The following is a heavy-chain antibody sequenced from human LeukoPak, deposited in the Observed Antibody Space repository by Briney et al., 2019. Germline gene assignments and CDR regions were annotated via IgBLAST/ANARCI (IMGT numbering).Heavy chain of an antibody. V-gene: IGHV3-33*01. CDR3: ARGATVTTFVSSQRDYYYYHGMDV. CDR2: IWYDGSNK. D-gene: IGHD4-17*01. J-gene: IGHJ6*02. CDR1: GFTFSNYG. Sequence: GGSLRLSCAASGFTFSNYGMHWVRQAPGKGPEWVAVIWYDGSNKYYADSVKGRFTISRDNSKNTLYLQMNSLRAEDTAVYYCARGATVTTFVSSQRDYYYYHGMDVWGQGTTVTVSS.